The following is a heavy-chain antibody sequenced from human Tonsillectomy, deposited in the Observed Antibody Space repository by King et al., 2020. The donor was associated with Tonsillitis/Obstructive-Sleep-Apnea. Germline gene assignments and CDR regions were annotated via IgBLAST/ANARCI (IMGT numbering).Heavy chain of an antibody. Sequence: VQLVESGGGVVQPGRSLRLSCAASGFIFSNYVMHWVRQAPGKGLEWVAVISYDGNNKFYADSVKGRFSISRDMSKNTLYLQMGSLRTEDTATYYCAKDMGGVVVPAAIAGEFHYWGQGTLVTVSS. CDR1: GFIFSNYV. CDR2: ISYDGNNK. CDR3: AKDMGGVVVPAAIAGEFHY. V-gene: IGHV3-30*18. D-gene: IGHD2-2*01. J-gene: IGHJ4*02.